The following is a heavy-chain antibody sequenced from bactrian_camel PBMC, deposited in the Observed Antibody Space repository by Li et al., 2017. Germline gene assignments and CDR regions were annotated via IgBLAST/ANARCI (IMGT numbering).Heavy chain of an antibody. J-gene: IGHJ4*01. CDR3: KADSCGLYGTY. CDR2: IHDSSNGETT. V-gene: IGHV3S40*01. Sequence: VQLVESGGGLVQPGGSLRLSCAASGFTFSDYYMHWVRQAPGKGLEWVSSIHDSSNGETTYSADSVSGRFTISHDNLDNTIFLHMNNLTPEDTAMYYCKADSCGLYGTYWGQGTQVTVS. CDR1: GFTFSDYY. D-gene: IGHD5*01.